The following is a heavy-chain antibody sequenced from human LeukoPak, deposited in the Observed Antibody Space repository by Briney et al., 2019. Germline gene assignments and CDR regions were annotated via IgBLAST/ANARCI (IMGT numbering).Heavy chain of an antibody. CDR3: ARLGGGFDH. CDR1: GYTFTSYD. J-gene: IGHJ5*02. D-gene: IGHD1-26*01. V-gene: IGHV1-8*02. Sequence: ASVKVSCRASGYTFTSYDINWVRQAPGQGLEWMGWMNPSIGNAGYAQKFQGRVTMTRNTSISTAYMELSSLRSEDTAVYYCARLGGGFDHWGQATLVTVSS. CDR2: MNPSIGNA.